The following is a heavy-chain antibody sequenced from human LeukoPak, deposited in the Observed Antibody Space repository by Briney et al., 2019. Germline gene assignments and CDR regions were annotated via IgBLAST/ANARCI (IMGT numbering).Heavy chain of an antibody. D-gene: IGHD3-10*01. Sequence: GESLKISCKASGYSFTSYWIGWVRQMPGKGLEWMGIIYPSDSDTRYSPSFQGQVTISADKSINTAYLQWSSLKASDTAMYYCARPLLWFGELLGHDAFDIWGQGTMVTVSS. J-gene: IGHJ3*02. V-gene: IGHV5-51*01. CDR3: ARPLLWFGELLGHDAFDI. CDR2: IYPSDSDT. CDR1: GYSFTSYW.